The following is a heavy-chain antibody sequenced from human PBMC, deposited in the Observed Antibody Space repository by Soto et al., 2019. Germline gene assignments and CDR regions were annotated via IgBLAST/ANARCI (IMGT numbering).Heavy chain of an antibody. CDR3: ARDLSWGSNWYYYMDV. CDR1: GFTFSSYS. D-gene: IGHD7-27*01. Sequence: GGSLRLSCAASGFTFSSYSMNWVRQAPGKGLEWVSSISSSSSYIYYADSVKGRFTISRDNAKNSLYLQMNSLRAEDTAVYYCARDLSWGSNWYYYMDVWDKGTTVTVSS. J-gene: IGHJ6*03. V-gene: IGHV3-21*01. CDR2: ISSSSSYI.